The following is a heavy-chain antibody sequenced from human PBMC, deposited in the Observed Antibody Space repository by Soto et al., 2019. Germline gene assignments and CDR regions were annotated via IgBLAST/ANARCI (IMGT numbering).Heavy chain of an antibody. CDR2: IWTSGST. CDR3: ARTVVAAYYFDF. CDR1: GDSMSKYY. Sequence: QVQLQESGPGLVKPSETLSLTCNVSGDSMSKYYWSWVRQPAGKGLEWIGRIWTSGSTNYNHSLKSRVTMSIDTSNKHFSLDLKSVTAAYTAVYSCARTVVAAYYFDFWGQGVLVTVSS. J-gene: IGHJ4*02. V-gene: IGHV4-4*07. D-gene: IGHD2-15*01.